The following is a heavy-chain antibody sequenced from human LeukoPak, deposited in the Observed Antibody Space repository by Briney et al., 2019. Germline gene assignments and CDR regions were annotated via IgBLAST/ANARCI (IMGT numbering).Heavy chain of an antibody. CDR3: ATLGDGYNRSFDY. J-gene: IGHJ4*02. CDR2: IYSGGST. CDR1: GFTFSSYS. V-gene: IGHV3-53*01. D-gene: IGHD5-24*01. Sequence: GGSLRLSCAASGFTFSSYSMSWVRQAPGKGLEWVSVIYSGGSTYYADSVKGRFTISRDNSKNTLYLQMNSLRAEDTAVYYCATLGDGYNRSFDYWGQGTLVTVSS.